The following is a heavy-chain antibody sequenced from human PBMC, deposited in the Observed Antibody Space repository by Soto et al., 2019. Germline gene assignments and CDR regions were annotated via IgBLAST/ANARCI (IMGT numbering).Heavy chain of an antibody. CDR1: GFTFSSYS. CDR2: ISSSSSYI. D-gene: IGHD5-18*01. CDR3: ARDAGYSYGYYYYYGMDV. V-gene: IGHV3-21*01. J-gene: IGHJ6*02. Sequence: LRLSCAASGFTFSSYSMNWVRQAPGKGLEWVSSISSSSSYIYYADSVKGRFTISRDNAKNSLYLQMNSLRAEDTAVYYCARDAGYSYGYYYYYGMDVWGQGTTVTVSS.